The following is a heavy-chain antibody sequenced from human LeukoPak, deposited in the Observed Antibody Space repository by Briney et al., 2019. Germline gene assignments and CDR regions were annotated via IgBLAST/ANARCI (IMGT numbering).Heavy chain of an antibody. Sequence: PSETLSLTCTVSGGSISSYYWSWIRQPPGKGLEWIGYIYYSGSTNYNPSLKSRATISVDTSKNQFSLKLSSVTAADTAVYYCARGTYYYDSSGYQYWGQGTLVTVSS. CDR1: GGSISSYY. V-gene: IGHV4-59*01. CDR2: IYYSGST. D-gene: IGHD3-22*01. CDR3: ARGTYYYDSSGYQY. J-gene: IGHJ4*02.